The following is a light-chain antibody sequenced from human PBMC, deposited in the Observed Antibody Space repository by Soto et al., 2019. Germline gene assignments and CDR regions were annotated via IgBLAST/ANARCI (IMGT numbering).Light chain of an antibody. CDR2: GAS. V-gene: IGKV3-15*01. Sequence: EMVVTQSPATLSVSPGERATPSCRASEVVTTNLAWYQQKPGQAPRLLIYGASTRAAGIPARFSGSGSGTHFTLTISSVQSEDFAVYDCQQYSNWPPITFGQGTRLEIK. CDR1: EVVTTN. CDR3: QQYSNWPPIT. J-gene: IGKJ5*01.